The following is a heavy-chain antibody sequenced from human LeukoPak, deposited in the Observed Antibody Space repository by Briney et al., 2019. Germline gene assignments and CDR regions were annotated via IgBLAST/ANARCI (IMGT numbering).Heavy chain of an antibody. CDR2: IYHSGST. CDR3: ARRWLAFDI. D-gene: IGHD5-24*01. CDR1: GGSISSYY. V-gene: IGHV4-59*01. J-gene: IGHJ3*02. Sequence: PSETLSLTCTVSGGSISSYYWSWIRQPPGKGLEWIGYIYHSGSTNYNPSLKSRVTISVDTSKNQFSLKLSSVTAADTAVYYCARRWLAFDIWGQGTMVTVSS.